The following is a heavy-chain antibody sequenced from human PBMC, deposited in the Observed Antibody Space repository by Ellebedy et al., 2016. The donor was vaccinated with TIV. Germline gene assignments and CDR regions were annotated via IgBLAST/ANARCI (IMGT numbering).Heavy chain of an antibody. D-gene: IGHD3/OR15-3a*01. Sequence: GESLKISCAASGFTFSNYAMSWVRQAPGKGLAWVSATGGTASRTDYADSVKGRFTISRDNSKNTLFLEMNSLRAEDTAVYYCAKHPNDYWTGYNLYFDYWGQGTLVTVSS. V-gene: IGHV3-23*01. CDR2: TGGTASRT. J-gene: IGHJ4*02. CDR1: GFTFSNYA. CDR3: AKHPNDYWTGYNLYFDY.